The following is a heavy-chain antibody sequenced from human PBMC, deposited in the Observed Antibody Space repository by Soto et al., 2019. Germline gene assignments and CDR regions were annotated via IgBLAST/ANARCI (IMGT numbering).Heavy chain of an antibody. Sequence: EVQLVESGGDLVQPGGSLRLSCAVSGFTFSHYWMTWVRQAPGKGLEWVANIKEDGSEKNYVDSVKGRFTISRDNAKNSLYLQMNRLRAEDTAVYYCARSGSEVDYWGKGTLVIVSS. CDR2: IKEDGSEK. J-gene: IGHJ4*02. V-gene: IGHV3-7*01. CDR3: ARSGSEVDY. CDR1: GFTFSHYW. D-gene: IGHD3-10*01.